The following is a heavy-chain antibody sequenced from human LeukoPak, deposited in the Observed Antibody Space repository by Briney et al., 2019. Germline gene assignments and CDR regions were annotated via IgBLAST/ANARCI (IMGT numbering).Heavy chain of an antibody. D-gene: IGHD6-19*01. J-gene: IGHJ5*02. CDR2: IYSGGST. V-gene: IGHV3-53*01. Sequence: PGGSLRLSCAASGFTVSSNYMSWVSQAPGKGLEWVSVIYSGGSTYYADSVQGRFTISRDNSKNTLYLQMNSLRAEDTAVYYCARDQHSSGWLPNWFDPWGQGTLVTVSS. CDR3: ARDQHSSGWLPNWFDP. CDR1: GFTVSSNY.